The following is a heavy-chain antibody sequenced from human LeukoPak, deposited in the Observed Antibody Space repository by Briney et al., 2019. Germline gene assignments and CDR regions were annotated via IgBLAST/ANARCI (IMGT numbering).Heavy chain of an antibody. J-gene: IGHJ4*02. Sequence: GGSLRLSCAASGFTFSSYAMSWVRQAPGKGLEWVSAISGSGGSTYYADSVKGRFTISRDNSKNTLYLQMNSLRAADAAVYYCAGGLGGAAGPTGGGFDYWGQGTLVTVSS. CDR1: GFTFSSYA. V-gene: IGHV3-23*01. CDR2: ISGSGGST. D-gene: IGHD6-13*01. CDR3: AGGLGGAAGPTGGGFDY.